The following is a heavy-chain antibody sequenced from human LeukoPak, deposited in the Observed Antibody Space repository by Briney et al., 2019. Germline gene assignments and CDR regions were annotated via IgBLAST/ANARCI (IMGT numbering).Heavy chain of an antibody. CDR3: AGLKHKDYFDY. Sequence: SETLSLTCTVSGGSISSSSYYWGWIRPPPGKGLEWIGSIYYSGSTYYNPSLKSRVTISVDTSKNQFSLKLSSVTAADTAVYYCAGLKHKDYFDYWGQGTLVTVSS. CDR2: IYYSGST. CDR1: GGSISSSSYY. J-gene: IGHJ4*02. V-gene: IGHV4-39*01.